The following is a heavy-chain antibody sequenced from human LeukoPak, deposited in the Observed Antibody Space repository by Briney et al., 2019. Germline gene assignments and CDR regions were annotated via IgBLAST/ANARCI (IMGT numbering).Heavy chain of an antibody. Sequence: VASVKVSCKASGYTFTSYGISWVRQAPGQGLEWMGWISAYNGNTNYAQKLQGRVTMTTDTSTSTAYMELRSLGSDDTAVYYCARDWGLRYFHDAFDIWGQGTMVTVSS. V-gene: IGHV1-18*04. CDR1: GYTFTSYG. CDR3: ARDWGLRYFHDAFDI. D-gene: IGHD3-9*01. J-gene: IGHJ3*02. CDR2: ISAYNGNT.